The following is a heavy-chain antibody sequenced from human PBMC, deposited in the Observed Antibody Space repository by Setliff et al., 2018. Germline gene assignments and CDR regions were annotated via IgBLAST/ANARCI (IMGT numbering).Heavy chain of an antibody. CDR2: IYYSGST. J-gene: IGHJ3*02. D-gene: IGHD3-3*01. V-gene: IGHV4-59*11. Sequence: PSETLSLTCTVSGVSISSHYWSWIRQPPGKGLEWIGYIYYSGSTNYNPSLKSRVTISVDTSKNQFSLKLSSVTAADTAVYYCARDLDLNYDFWSGYYYGNAFDIWGQGTMVTVSS. CDR3: ARDLDLNYDFWSGYYYGNAFDI. CDR1: GVSISSHY.